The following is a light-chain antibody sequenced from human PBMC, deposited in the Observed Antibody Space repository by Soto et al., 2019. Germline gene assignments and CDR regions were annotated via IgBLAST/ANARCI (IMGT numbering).Light chain of an antibody. CDR1: SGDIASNY. J-gene: IGLJ2*01. CDR2: EDN. CDR3: QSYDSRNPVV. V-gene: IGLV6-57*04. Sequence: NFMLTQPHSVSEAPEKTVTISCTRSSGDIASNYVQWYQQLPGSAPTTVIFEDNQRPSGVPDRFSGSIDTSSNSAPLTISGLKTEDEADYYCQSYDSRNPVVIGGGTKLTVL.